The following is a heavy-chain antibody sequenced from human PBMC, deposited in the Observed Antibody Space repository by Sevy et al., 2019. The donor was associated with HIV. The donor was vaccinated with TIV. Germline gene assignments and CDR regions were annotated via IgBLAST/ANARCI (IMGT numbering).Heavy chain of an antibody. CDR3: ARGDSPQYFDY. Sequence: SETLSLTCTVSGGSISSGGYYWSWIRQHPGKGLEWIGYIYYSGSTYYNPSLKSRVTISVDTSKNQFSLKLSSVTAADMAVYYCARGDSPQYFDYWGQGTLVTVSS. CDR2: IYYSGST. D-gene: IGHD5-18*01. V-gene: IGHV4-31*03. J-gene: IGHJ4*02. CDR1: GGSISSGGYY.